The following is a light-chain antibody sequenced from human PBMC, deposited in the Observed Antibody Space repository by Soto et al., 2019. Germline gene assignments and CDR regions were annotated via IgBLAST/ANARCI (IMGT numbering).Light chain of an antibody. Sequence: QSALTQPPSASGTPGQRVTISCSGSSSNIGSNYVYWYQQLPGTAPKLLIYGNNQRPSGVPDRFSGSKSGTSASLAISGLRSEDEADYYCAAWDDSLRGVFGGGTKLTVL. CDR3: AAWDDSLRGV. CDR1: SSNIGSNY. J-gene: IGLJ2*01. CDR2: GNN. V-gene: IGLV1-47*01.